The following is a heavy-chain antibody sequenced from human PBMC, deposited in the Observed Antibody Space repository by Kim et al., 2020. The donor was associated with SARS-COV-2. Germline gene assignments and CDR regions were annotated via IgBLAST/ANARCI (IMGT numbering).Heavy chain of an antibody. CDR3: ARDEPSSGSYIDY. V-gene: IGHV3-33*08. Sequence: GGSLRLSCAASGFTFSSYGMHWVRQAPGKGLEWVAVIWYDGSNKYYADSVKGRFTISRDNSKNTLYLQMNSLRAEDTAVYYCARDEPSSGSYIDYWGQGTLVTVSS. CDR2: IWYDGSNK. CDR1: GFTFSSYG. J-gene: IGHJ4*02. D-gene: IGHD6-19*01.